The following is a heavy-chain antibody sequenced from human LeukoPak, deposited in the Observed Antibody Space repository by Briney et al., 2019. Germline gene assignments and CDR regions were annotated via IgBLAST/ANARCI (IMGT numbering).Heavy chain of an antibody. CDR3: ARAMRSGYGY. Sequence: GGSLRLSCAVSGFTFSSYGMNWVRQVRQAPGKGLEWLSYISSSDNTIYYADSVKGRFTISRDNAKNSLYLHMNGLRDEDTAVYYCARAMRSGYGYWGQGTLVTVSS. D-gene: IGHD5-12*01. CDR2: ISSSDNTI. J-gene: IGHJ4*02. V-gene: IGHV3-48*02. CDR1: GFTFSSYG.